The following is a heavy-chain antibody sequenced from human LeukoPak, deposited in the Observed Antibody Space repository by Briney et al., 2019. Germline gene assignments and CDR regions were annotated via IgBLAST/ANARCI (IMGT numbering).Heavy chain of an antibody. CDR2: ISGSGGST. D-gene: IGHD3-22*01. CDR1: GFTFSSYA. CDR3: AKDLIWGSSGYYPVGWDY. V-gene: IGHV3-23*01. J-gene: IGHJ4*02. Sequence: GGSLRLSCAASGFTFSSYAMSWVRQAPGKGLEWVSAISGSGGSTYYADSVKGRFTISRDNSKNTLYLQMNSLRAEDTAVYYCAKDLIWGSSGYYPVGWDYWGQGTLVTVSS.